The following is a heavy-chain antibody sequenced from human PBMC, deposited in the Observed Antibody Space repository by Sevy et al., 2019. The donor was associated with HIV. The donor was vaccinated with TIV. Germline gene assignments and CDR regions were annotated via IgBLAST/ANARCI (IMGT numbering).Heavy chain of an antibody. CDR3: AKDTDSGSYLNDASDI. Sequence: GGSLRLSCAASGFTFSSFAMSWVRQTPGKGLEWVSGLNGSGGRTYYPDSVKGRFTISRDNSKNTLYLQMNSLRAEDTAVYYCAKDTDSGSYLNDASDIWGQGTMVTVSS. J-gene: IGHJ3*02. D-gene: IGHD1-26*01. CDR1: GFTFSSFA. V-gene: IGHV3-23*01. CDR2: LNGSGGRT.